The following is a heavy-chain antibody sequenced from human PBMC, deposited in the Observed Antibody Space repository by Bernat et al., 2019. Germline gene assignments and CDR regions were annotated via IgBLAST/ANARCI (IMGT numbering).Heavy chain of an antibody. CDR2: IRYDGSNK. CDR3: AKELRAADDFDI. Sequence: QVQLVESGGGVVQPGGSLRLSCAASGFTFSSYGMHWVRQAPGKGLEWVAFIRYDGSNKYYADSVKGRFTISRDNSKDTLYLQMKSLRAEDTAVYYCAKELRAADDFDIWGQGTMVTVAS. V-gene: IGHV3-30*02. J-gene: IGHJ3*02. D-gene: IGHD3-16*01. CDR1: GFTFSSYG.